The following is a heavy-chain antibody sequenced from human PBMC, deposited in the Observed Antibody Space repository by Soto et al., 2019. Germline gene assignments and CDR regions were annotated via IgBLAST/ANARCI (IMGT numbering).Heavy chain of an antibody. CDR3: AKDPSRGEHVDH. CDR2: ISPDQTNK. V-gene: IGHV3-30*18. J-gene: IGHJ4*02. Sequence: QVQLVESGGGVVQPGRSLRLSCAASGFTFTDFAMHWVRQTPGKGLAWVAAISPDQTNKKYEDSVKGRFTISRDNSKNTRYLEVDSRRSEDAAVYYFAKDPSRGEHVDHWGQGTRATVSS. D-gene: IGHD3-10*01. CDR1: GFTFTDFA.